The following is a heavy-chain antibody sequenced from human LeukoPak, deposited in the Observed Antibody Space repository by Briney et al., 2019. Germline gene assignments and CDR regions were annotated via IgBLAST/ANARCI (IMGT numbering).Heavy chain of an antibody. J-gene: IGHJ3*02. CDR2: IRQDGSLK. D-gene: IGHD3-16*01. V-gene: IGHV3-7*01. CDR1: GFSFSNSW. CDR3: AKEGRGGFDI. Sequence: GGSLRLSCAASGFSFSNSWMSWVRQAPGKGLEWVANIRQDGSLKYYVGSVKGRFTISRDNAENSLYLQMNSLRAEDTAVYCCAKEGRGGFDIWGQGTMVTVSS.